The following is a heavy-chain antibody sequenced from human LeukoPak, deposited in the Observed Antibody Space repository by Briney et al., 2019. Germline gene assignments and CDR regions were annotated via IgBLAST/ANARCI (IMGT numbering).Heavy chain of an antibody. CDR1: GFTFSDYY. D-gene: IGHD3-22*01. J-gene: IGHJ5*02. V-gene: IGHV3-11*01. CDR3: ARVLLRAALTYWFDT. CDR2: ISSSGSTI. Sequence: GGSLRLSCAASGFTFSDYYMTWIRQAPGKGLEWVSYISSSGSTIYYADSVKGRFTISRDNAKKSVSLHMNNLRADDTATYHCARVLLRAALTYWFDTWGQGTLVTVSS.